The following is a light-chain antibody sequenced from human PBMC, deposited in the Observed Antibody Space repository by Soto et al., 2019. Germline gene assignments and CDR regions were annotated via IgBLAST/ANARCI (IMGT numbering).Light chain of an antibody. CDR2: AAS. J-gene: IGKJ5*01. Sequence: DIQMTQSPSSLSASVGDRVTITCRASQSISSYLNLYQQKPGKAPKLLIYAASSLQSGVPSRFSGSGSGTDFTLTISSLQPEDFATYYCQQSYTPRRITFGQGTRLEIK. CDR3: QQSYTPRRIT. V-gene: IGKV1-39*01. CDR1: QSISSY.